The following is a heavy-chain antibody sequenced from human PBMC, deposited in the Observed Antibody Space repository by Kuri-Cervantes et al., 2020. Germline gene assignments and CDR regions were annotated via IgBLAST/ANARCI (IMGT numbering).Heavy chain of an antibody. CDR3: AREQALGDYIWGSFRYFDAFDI. Sequence: LALTCAASVFTFSIYTMNWVRQAPGKGLEWVSSISSSSSYIYYADAVKGRFTIYRDSAKNSLYLKMNSLRAEDTAVYYCAREQALGDYIWGSFRYFDAFDIWGQGTMVTVSS. CDR1: VFTFSIYT. D-gene: IGHD3-16*02. J-gene: IGHJ3*02. CDR2: ISSSSSYI. V-gene: IGHV3-21*01.